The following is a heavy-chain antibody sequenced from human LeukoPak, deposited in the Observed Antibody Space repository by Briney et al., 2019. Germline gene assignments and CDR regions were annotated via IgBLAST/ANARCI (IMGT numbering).Heavy chain of an antibody. V-gene: IGHV4-39*07. CDR3: AGSEAPADIIVY. CDR2: IYYTGST. Sequence: KASETLSLTCTVSGGSISSSSYYWGWIRQPPGKGLEWIGNIYYTGSTYYNPSLKSRVTISVDTSKNQFSLKLSSVTAADTAVYYCAGSEAPADIIVYWGQGTLVTVSS. J-gene: IGHJ4*02. CDR1: GGSISSSSYY. D-gene: IGHD2-2*02.